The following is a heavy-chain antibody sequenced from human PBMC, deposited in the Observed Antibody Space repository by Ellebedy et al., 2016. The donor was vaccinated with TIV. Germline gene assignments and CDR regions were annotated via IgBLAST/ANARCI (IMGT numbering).Heavy chain of an antibody. D-gene: IGHD3-10*01. CDR2: IRSKAHGETT. Sequence: PGGSLRLSCAASGFTFSIAWMNWVRQAPGKGLEWVARIRSKAHGETTEIAAPVQGRFVVSRDDSKNMVYLQMNSLTSEDTAVYYFATDSVDPTVILNAFHVWGQGTAVTVSS. CDR3: ATDSVDPTVILNAFHV. J-gene: IGHJ3*01. CDR1: GFTFSIAW. V-gene: IGHV3-15*07.